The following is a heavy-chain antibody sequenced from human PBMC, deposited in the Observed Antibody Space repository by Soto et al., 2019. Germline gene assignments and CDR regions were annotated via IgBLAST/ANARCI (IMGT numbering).Heavy chain of an antibody. CDR1: GGSVSSGAYY. V-gene: IGHV4-31*01. J-gene: IGHJ3*02. CDR2: IYYSGST. Sequence: QVQLQESDAGLVKASQTLSLTCTVSGGSVSSGAYYWTWIRQRPGKGLEWIGYIYYSGSTYYSPALKSPISISVETSKNQFSLRLSSVTAADTAMYYCARARLRAVYAFDIWGQGTMVTVSS. D-gene: IGHD5-12*01. CDR3: ARARLRAVYAFDI.